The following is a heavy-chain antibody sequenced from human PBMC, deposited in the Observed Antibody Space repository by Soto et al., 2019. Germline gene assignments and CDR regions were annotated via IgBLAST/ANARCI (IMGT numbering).Heavy chain of an antibody. CDR1: GGPYSKYS. CDR3: ARSLLGDYYDSDGLDN. Sequence: QVQLVQSGTEVKKPGSSVTVSCKASGGPYSKYSISWVRQAPGQGLEWMGRIIPIFDITNYAQKFQGRVTITADKSPSTVHMDLSSLRSEDTAVYYCARSLLGDYYDSDGLDNWGQGTLVTVSS. V-gene: IGHV1-69*02. CDR2: IIPIFDIT. J-gene: IGHJ4*02. D-gene: IGHD3-22*01.